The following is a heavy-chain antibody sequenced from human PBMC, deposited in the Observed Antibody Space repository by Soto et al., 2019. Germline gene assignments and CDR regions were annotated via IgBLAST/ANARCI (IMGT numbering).Heavy chain of an antibody. D-gene: IGHD6-13*01. V-gene: IGHV1-46*01. J-gene: IGHJ4*02. CDR2: INPLTTRGST. CDR1: GYIFTNYY. Sequence: QVQLVQSGAEVKKPGASVKVSCKASGYIFTNYYIHWVRQAPGQGLEWMAIINPLTTRGSTNYAQKFQGRVTVTRDTSTSTVYLELSSLRSADTAVYYCARDLAAAAYWGQGTLVTVSS. CDR3: ARDLAAAAY.